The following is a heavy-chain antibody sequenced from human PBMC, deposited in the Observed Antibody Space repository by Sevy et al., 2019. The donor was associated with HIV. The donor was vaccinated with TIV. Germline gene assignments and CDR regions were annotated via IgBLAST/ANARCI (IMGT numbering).Heavy chain of an antibody. Sequence: GGSLRLSCAASGFMFSSYEMNWVRQAPGKGLEWILYISSSSSTIYYADSVKGRFPISRDNAKNSLYLQMNSLRTDDTAVYYCARDLPPSATTVAHFDYWGPGTLVTVSS. D-gene: IGHD4-17*01. CDR3: ARDLPPSATTVAHFDY. V-gene: IGHV3-48*03. CDR2: ISSSSSTI. CDR1: GFMFSSYE. J-gene: IGHJ4*02.